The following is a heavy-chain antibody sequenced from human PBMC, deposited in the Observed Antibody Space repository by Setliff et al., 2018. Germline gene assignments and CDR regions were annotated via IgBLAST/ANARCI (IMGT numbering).Heavy chain of an antibody. CDR3: ARTCSGSGCYAGLES. CDR2: ISGSGGST. J-gene: IGHJ4*02. V-gene: IGHV3-23*01. Sequence: LRLSCAASGFTFTSYAMNWVRQAPGKGLEWVSAISGSGGSTDYADSVKGRFTISRDNSKNTLYLQMNSLRPEDTAVYYCARTCSGSGCYAGLESWGQGTPVTVSS. CDR1: GFTFTSYA. D-gene: IGHD2-15*01.